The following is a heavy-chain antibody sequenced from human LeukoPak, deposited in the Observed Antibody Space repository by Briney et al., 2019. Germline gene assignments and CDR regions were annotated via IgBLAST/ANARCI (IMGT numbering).Heavy chain of an antibody. Sequence: GGSLRLSCAASGFTFSSYAMSWVRQAPGKGLEWVSAISGSGGSTYYADSVKGRFTISRDNSKNTLYLQMNSLRAEDTAVYYCAKDLSRHYDFWSGYGVPDYWGQGTLVTVSS. CDR2: ISGSGGST. J-gene: IGHJ4*02. V-gene: IGHV3-23*01. D-gene: IGHD3-3*01. CDR1: GFTFSSYA. CDR3: AKDLSRHYDFWSGYGVPDY.